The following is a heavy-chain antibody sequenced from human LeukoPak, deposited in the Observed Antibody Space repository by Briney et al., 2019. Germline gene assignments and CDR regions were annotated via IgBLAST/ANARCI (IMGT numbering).Heavy chain of an antibody. J-gene: IGHJ3*02. CDR3: AKNDLSYSRGWPDAFDI. Sequence: PGRSLRLSCAASGFTFSSYGMHWVRQAPGKGLEWVAVISYDGSNKYYADSVKGRFTISRDNSKNTLYLQMNSLRAEDTAVYYCAKNDLSYSRGWPDAFDIWGQGTMVTVSS. CDR2: ISYDGSNK. V-gene: IGHV3-30*18. CDR1: GFTFSSYG. D-gene: IGHD6-19*01.